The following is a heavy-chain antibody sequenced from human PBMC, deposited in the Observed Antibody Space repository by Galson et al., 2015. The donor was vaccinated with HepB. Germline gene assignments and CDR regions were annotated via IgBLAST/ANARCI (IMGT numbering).Heavy chain of an antibody. D-gene: IGHD6-19*01. J-gene: IGHJ5*01. V-gene: IGHV5-10-1*01. CDR2: IDPTNSYS. CDR1: GYKFSSYS. CDR3: ARQGSGWYSGGNWFDS. Sequence: QSGAKVKKPGESLRISCEASGYKFSSYSITWVRQMPEKGLEWMGRIDPTNSYSNYSPSFQGHVTMSVDKSINTAFLYWSSLKASDTATYYCARQGSGWYSGGNWFDSWDQGTQVTVSS.